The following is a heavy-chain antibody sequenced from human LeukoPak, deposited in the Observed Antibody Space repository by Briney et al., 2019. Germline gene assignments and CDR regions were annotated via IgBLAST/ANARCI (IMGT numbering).Heavy chain of an antibody. Sequence: AGGSLRLSCAASGFTFSSYAMSWVRQAPGKGLEWVSVISGSGGSTYYADSVKGRFTISRDNSKNSLYLQMNSLRAEDTALYYCARGRYNWNDPTFMDVWGQGTTVSVSS. D-gene: IGHD1-1*01. CDR1: GFTFSSYA. V-gene: IGHV3-23*01. CDR3: ARGRYNWNDPTFMDV. CDR2: ISGSGGST. J-gene: IGHJ6*02.